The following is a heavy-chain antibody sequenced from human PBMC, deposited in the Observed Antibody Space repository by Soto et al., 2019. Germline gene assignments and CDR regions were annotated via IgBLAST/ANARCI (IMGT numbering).Heavy chain of an antibody. D-gene: IGHD2-15*01. CDR2: MHYTGFS. Sequence: SETLSLTCSFSGDSVTSHYLTWIRQSPEKGLEWIGYMHYTGFSHYNPSLKSRLTISVDRSKNQFTLQLTSVTVADTAVYYCARVQGGGTNCSGGSCYGNWFDPWGQGTLVTVSS. J-gene: IGHJ5*02. CDR1: GDSVTSHY. CDR3: ARVQGGGTNCSGGSCYGNWFDP. V-gene: IGHV4-59*02.